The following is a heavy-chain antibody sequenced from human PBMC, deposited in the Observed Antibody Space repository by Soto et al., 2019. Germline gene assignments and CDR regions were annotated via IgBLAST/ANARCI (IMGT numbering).Heavy chain of an antibody. V-gene: IGHV5-51*01. CDR2: IHPSDSNT. J-gene: IGHJ4*02. CDR3: ARSQYSSSSIDY. D-gene: IGHD6-6*01. CDR1: GYSFTSYW. Sequence: PGESLKISCTGSGYSFTSYWIGWVRQMPGKDLEWMGIIHPSDSNTKYSPSFQGQVTISADKSTSTAYLQWRSLKASDTAMYYCARSQYSSSSIDYWGQGTLVTVSS.